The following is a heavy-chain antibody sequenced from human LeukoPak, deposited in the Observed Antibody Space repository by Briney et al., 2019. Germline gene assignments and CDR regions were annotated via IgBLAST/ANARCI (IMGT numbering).Heavy chain of an antibody. J-gene: IGHJ4*02. V-gene: IGHV4-39*01. D-gene: IGHD4-23*01. Sequence: SETLSLTCTVSGVSITSGNYYWDWIRQPPGQGLEWIGSMYYTGNTYYNPSLKSRVTLSLDTSKNHFSLRLSSLTAADTAVYYCATQRLATVAPFDNWGQGNLVTVSS. CDR3: ATQRLATVAPFDN. CDR2: MYYTGNT. CDR1: GVSITSGNYY.